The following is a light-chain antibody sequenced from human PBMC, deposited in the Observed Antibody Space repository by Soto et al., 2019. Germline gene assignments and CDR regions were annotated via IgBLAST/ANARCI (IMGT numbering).Light chain of an antibody. CDR1: QYINTR. J-gene: IGKJ5*01. CDR2: HIA. V-gene: IGKV3-11*01. CDR3: QQRSVWPIT. Sequence: EIVLTQSPATLSSFPGDRVTPSCRASQYINTRLAWYQHRPGHATRLLIYHIAIRAAGIPARFSASGSGTDFTLTISGLDPEDFAVYYCQQRSVWPITFGQGTRLEIK.